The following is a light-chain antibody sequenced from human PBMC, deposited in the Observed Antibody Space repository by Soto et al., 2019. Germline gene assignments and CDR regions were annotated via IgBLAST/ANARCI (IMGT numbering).Light chain of an antibody. J-gene: IGLJ2*01. Sequence: QSALTQPASVSGSPGQSITISCTGTSSDVGGYNFVSWYQQHPGTAPKLMIYDVSNRPSGVSNRFSGSKSGNTASPTISGLQPEDEADYYCSSYTSSSTVVFGGGTKLTVL. CDR3: SSYTSSSTVV. V-gene: IGLV2-14*01. CDR1: SSDVGGYNF. CDR2: DVS.